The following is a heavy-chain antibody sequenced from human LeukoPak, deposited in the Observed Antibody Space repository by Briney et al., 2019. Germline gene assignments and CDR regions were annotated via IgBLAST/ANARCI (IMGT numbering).Heavy chain of an antibody. CDR2: ISSSGTTT. CDR1: GFTFSSYE. D-gene: IGHD6-19*01. Sequence: GGSLRLSCAASGFTFSSYEMNWVRQAPGKGLEWVSYISSSGTTTYYAASVKGRFTISRDNAKNSLYLQMNSLRAEDTALYYCAREGGSGWYSGWFDPWGQGTLVTVSS. V-gene: IGHV3-48*03. CDR3: AREGGSGWYSGWFDP. J-gene: IGHJ5*02.